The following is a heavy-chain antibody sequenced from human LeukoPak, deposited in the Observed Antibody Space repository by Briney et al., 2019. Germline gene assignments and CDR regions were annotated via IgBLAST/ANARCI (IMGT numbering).Heavy chain of an antibody. CDR2: ISAYNGNT. Sequence: GASVKVSCKASGYTFTSYGISWVRQAPGQGLEWMGWISAYNGNTNYAQKLQGRVTMTRDTSISTAYMELSRLRSDDTAVYYCARVRIAAAGTSNYWGQGTLVTVSS. D-gene: IGHD6-13*01. V-gene: IGHV1-18*01. CDR3: ARVRIAAAGTSNY. J-gene: IGHJ4*02. CDR1: GYTFTSYG.